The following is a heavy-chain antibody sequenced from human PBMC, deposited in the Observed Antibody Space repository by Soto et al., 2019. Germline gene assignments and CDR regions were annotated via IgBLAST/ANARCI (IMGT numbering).Heavy chain of an antibody. V-gene: IGHV3-23*01. J-gene: IGHJ4*02. CDR2: IVGSTGST. CDR3: AKTRTTNWESHYFDY. D-gene: IGHD7-27*01. CDR1: GFTFSSYA. Sequence: GGSLRLSCAASGFTFSSYATSWVRQAPGKGLEWVSGIVGSTGSTYYADSVKGRFTISRDNSKNTLYLQMNSLRAEDTAIYYYAKTRTTNWESHYFDYWGQGALVTVSS.